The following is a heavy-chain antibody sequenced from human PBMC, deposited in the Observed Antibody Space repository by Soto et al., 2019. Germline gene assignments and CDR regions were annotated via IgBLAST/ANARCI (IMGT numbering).Heavy chain of an antibody. D-gene: IGHD7-27*01. CDR3: ARDVKVDLNVPTGGFHF. CDR1: GFTFNNYV. V-gene: IGHV3-23*01. CDR2: ISGTGAST. J-gene: IGHJ4*02. Sequence: PGGSLRLSCTASGFTFNNYVMSWVRQAPGKVLQWVSAISGTGASTYYADSVKGRFTISRDNSKNTLFLQMNSLRAEDTAVYYCARDVKVDLNVPTGGFHFWCPANLVTVSS.